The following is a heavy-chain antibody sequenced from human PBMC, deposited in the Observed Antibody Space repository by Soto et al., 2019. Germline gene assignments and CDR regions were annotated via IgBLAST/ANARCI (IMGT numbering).Heavy chain of an antibody. CDR3: ARDWALDY. J-gene: IGHJ4*02. CDR2: INPSGDST. D-gene: IGHD7-27*01. Sequence: QVQLVQPGSEVKRPGTSVKVSCKAAGYTFNAYSMHWVRQAPGQGLEWMGMINPSGDSTTYAQNFQGRVTMTRDTSTTTVYMELSGLRSEDTAVYYCARDWALDYWGQGTLVTVSS. V-gene: IGHV1-46*02. CDR1: GYTFNAYS.